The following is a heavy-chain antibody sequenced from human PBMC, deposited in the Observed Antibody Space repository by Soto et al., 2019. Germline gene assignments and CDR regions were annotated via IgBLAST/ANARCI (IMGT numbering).Heavy chain of an antibody. V-gene: IGHV4-31*03. CDR3: ARSFGDKTYYDFWSGYFHLPGMDV. J-gene: IGHJ6*02. Sequence: SETLSLTCTVSGGSISSGGYYWSWIRQHPGKGLEWIGYIYYSGSTYYNPSLKSRVTISVDTSKNQFSLKLSSVTAADTAVYYCARSFGDKTYYDFWSGYFHLPGMDVWGQGTTVTVSS. CDR1: GGSISSGGYY. D-gene: IGHD3-3*01. CDR2: IYYSGST.